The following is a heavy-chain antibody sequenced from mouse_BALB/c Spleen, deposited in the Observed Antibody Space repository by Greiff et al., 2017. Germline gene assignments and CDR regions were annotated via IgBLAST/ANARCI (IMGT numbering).Heavy chain of an antibody. Sequence: EVKLVESGGGLVQPGGSRKLSCAASGFTFSSFGMHWVRQAPEKGLEWVAYISSGSSTIYYADTVKGRFTISRDNPKNTLFLQMTSLRSEDTAMYYCARSELLYYYAMDYWGQGTSVTVSA. CDR3: ARSELLYYYAMDY. CDR2: ISSGSSTI. D-gene: IGHD1-3*01. V-gene: IGHV5-17*02. CDR1: GFTFSSFG. J-gene: IGHJ4*01.